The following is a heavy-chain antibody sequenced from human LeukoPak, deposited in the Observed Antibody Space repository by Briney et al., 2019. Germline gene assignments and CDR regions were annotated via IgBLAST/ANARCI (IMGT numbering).Heavy chain of an antibody. CDR3: AKHNVATKVKDY. J-gene: IGHJ4*02. CDR1: GFTFTAYA. D-gene: IGHD1-1*01. V-gene: IGHV3-23*01. Sequence: GGSLRLSCAASGFTFTAYAMSWVRQAPGKGLEWVSVISGSAYYTSYADSVKGRFTISRDNSKNTLYLQMNSLRAEDTALYYCAKHNVATKVKDYWGQGTLVTVSS. CDR2: ISGSAYYT.